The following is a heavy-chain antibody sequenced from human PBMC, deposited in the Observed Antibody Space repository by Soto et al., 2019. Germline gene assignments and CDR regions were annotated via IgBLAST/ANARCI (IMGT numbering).Heavy chain of an antibody. CDR3: AREEGVVARAFDF. V-gene: IGHV3-33*01. Sequence: QVQLVESGGGVVQPGRSPRLSCAASGFTFSSYGMHWVRQAPGKGLEWVSIIWHDGRNKYYADSVKGRFTVSRDNSKNTLYLQMNSLTAEDTAVYFCAREEGVVARAFDFWGQGTLVTVSS. D-gene: IGHD2-15*01. CDR2: IWHDGRNK. J-gene: IGHJ4*02. CDR1: GFTFSSYG.